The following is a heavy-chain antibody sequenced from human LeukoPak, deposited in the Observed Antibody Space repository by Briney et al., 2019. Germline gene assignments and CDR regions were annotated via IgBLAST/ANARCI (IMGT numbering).Heavy chain of an antibody. CDR1: GFTFSNYE. CDR2: ISSSGSTI. J-gene: IGHJ4*02. V-gene: IGHV3-48*03. Sequence: GGSLRLSCAASGFTFSNYEMNWVRQAPGKGLEWVSYISSSGSTIYYADSVKGRFTISRDNAKTSLYLQMNSLRVEDTAVYYCARVAAAGTYYFDYWGQGTLVTVSS. CDR3: ARVAAAGTYYFDY. D-gene: IGHD6-13*01.